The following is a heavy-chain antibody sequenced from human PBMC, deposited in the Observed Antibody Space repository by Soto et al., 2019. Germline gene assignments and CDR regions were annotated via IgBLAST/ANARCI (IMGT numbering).Heavy chain of an antibody. D-gene: IGHD6-19*01. V-gene: IGHV6-1*01. CDR2: TYYRSNWRH. J-gene: IGHJ4*02. CDR1: GDSVSSNTAA. CDR3: ARGVAGSGFDL. Sequence: SQTLSLTCAISGDSVSSNTAAWNWIRSSPSRGLEWLGRTYYRSNWRHDYAVSVKSRITVNPDTPKNHFSLQLSSVTPDDTAVYYCARGVAGSGFDLWGQGTLVTVSS.